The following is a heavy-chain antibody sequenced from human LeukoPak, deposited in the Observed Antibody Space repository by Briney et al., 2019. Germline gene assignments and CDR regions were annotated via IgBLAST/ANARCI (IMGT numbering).Heavy chain of an antibody. CDR2: IYYSGST. CDR1: GFTFSSYW. Sequence: GSLRLSCAASGFTFSSYWMSWLRQPPGKGLEWIGYIYYSGSTNYNPSLKSRVTISVDTSKNQFSLKLSSVTAADTAVYYCARHAVTHYYFDYWGQGTLVTVSS. CDR3: ARHAVTHYYFDY. V-gene: IGHV4-59*08. J-gene: IGHJ4*02. D-gene: IGHD4-23*01.